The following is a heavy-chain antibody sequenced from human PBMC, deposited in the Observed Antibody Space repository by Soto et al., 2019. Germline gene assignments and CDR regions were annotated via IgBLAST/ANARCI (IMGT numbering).Heavy chain of an antibody. CDR1: GGTFSSYT. Sequence: SVKVSCKASGGTFSSYTISWVRQAPGQGLEWMGRIIPILGIANYAQKFQGRVTITADKSTSTAYMELSSLRSEDTAVYYCARAISPAAHPWGFDPWGQGTLVTVSS. D-gene: IGHD2-2*01. V-gene: IGHV1-69*02. CDR2: IIPILGIA. J-gene: IGHJ5*02. CDR3: ARAISPAAHPWGFDP.